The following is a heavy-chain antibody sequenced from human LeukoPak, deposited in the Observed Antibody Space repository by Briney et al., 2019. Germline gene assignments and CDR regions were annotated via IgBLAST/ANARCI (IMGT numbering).Heavy chain of an antibody. V-gene: IGHV3-66*01. J-gene: IGHJ4*02. CDR1: RISDY. Sequence: GGSLRLSCAASRISDYMIWVRQAPGTGLEWVSVIYTGDNTYYANSVKGRFTISRDNSQRMLYLQMNSLRAEDTSVYYCASSTSTPGGYDFWGQGTLVTVSS. D-gene: IGHD2-2*01. CDR3: ASSTSTPGGYDF. CDR2: IYTGDNT.